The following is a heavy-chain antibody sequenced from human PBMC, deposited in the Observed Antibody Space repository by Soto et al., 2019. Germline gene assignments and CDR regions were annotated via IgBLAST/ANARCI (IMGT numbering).Heavy chain of an antibody. CDR2: TYYRSKWIH. J-gene: IGHJ6*02. D-gene: IGHD3-16*01. CDR1: GDSVSSSSAA. V-gene: IGHV6-1*01. CDR3: AGVVWFRGMDV. Sequence: QVELQQSGPGLVKPSQTLSLTCDISGDSVSSSSAAWNWIRQSPSRGLEWLGRTYYRSKWIHEYTVSMESRITINPDTSKNQFSLHIYSVTPEDTAVYYCAGVVWFRGMDVWGQWTPVTVSS.